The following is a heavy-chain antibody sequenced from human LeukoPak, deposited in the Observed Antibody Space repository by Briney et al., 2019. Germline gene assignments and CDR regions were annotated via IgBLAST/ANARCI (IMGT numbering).Heavy chain of an antibody. V-gene: IGHV4-4*02. J-gene: IGHJ6*03. D-gene: IGHD1-1*01. CDR3: ARDRLLEDRDFYSYYYMDV. CDR1: GGSIGSSNW. Sequence: SGTLSLTCAVSGGSIGSSNWWSWVRQPPGKGLEWIGEIYHSGSTNYNPSLKSRVTISVDKSKNQFSLKLSSVTAADTAVYYCARDRLLEDRDFYSYYYMDVWGKGTTVTVSS. CDR2: IYHSGST.